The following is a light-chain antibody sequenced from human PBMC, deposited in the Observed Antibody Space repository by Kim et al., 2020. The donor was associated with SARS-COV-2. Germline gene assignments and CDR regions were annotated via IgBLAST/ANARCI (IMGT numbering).Light chain of an antibody. CDR2: GKN. V-gene: IGLV3-19*01. Sequence: ALGPTVRITCQGDILRSYYATWYQQKPGQTPIVVIYGKNNRPSVIPDRFSGSSSGDTASLTITGTQAGDEADYYCNSRGSNDNVLFGGGTKLTVL. J-gene: IGLJ2*01. CDR3: NSRGSNDNVL. CDR1: ILRSYY.